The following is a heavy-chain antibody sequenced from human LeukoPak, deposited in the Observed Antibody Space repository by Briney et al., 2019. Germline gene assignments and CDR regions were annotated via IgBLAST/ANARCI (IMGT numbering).Heavy chain of an antibody. V-gene: IGHV3-48*03. CDR3: ARDSAGDLLDY. D-gene: IGHD4-17*01. Sequence: GGSLRLSCEGSGFPFSSYEMNWLRQAPGKGLEWVSHIDSSGITIYYADSVKGRFTISRDNAKNSIYLQMDSLRVEDTAIYYCARDSAGDLLDYWGQGTPVTVSS. CDR1: GFPFSSYE. CDR2: IDSSGITI. J-gene: IGHJ4*02.